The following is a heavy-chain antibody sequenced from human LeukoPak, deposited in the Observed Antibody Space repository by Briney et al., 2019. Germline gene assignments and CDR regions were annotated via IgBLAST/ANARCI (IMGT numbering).Heavy chain of an antibody. D-gene: IGHD3-22*01. CDR1: GYSISSGYY. J-gene: IGHJ4*02. CDR3: ARVVITYYFDY. CDR2: IYHSGST. V-gene: IGHV4-38-2*02. Sequence: SETLSLTCTVSGYSISSGYYWGWIRQPPGKGLEWIGSIYHSGSTYYNPSLKSRVTISVDTSKNQFSLKLSSVTAADTAVCYCARVVITYYFDYWGQGTLVTVSS.